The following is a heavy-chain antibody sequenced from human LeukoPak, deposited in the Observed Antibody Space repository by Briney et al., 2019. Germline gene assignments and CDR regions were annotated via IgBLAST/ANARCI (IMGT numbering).Heavy chain of an antibody. CDR1: GDSVSSNSAA. CDR3: AREAGGSYPFDAFDI. J-gene: IGHJ3*02. D-gene: IGHD1-26*01. V-gene: IGHV6-1*01. Sequence: SQTLSLTCAISGDSVSSNSAAWNWIRQSPSRGLEWLGRTYYRSKWFNDYAISVKSRITINPDTSKNQFSLQLNSVTPEDTAVYYCAREAGGSYPFDAFDIWYQGTMVTVSS. CDR2: TYYRSKWFN.